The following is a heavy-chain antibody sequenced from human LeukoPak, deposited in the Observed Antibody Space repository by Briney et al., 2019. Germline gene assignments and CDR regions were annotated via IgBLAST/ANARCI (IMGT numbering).Heavy chain of an antibody. CDR2: IKQDGSEK. CDR3: ARDRDYGEWLVPYFDY. CDR1: GFTFSSYW. J-gene: IGHJ4*02. D-gene: IGHD6-19*01. Sequence: GGSLRLSCAASGFTFSSYWMSWVRQAPGKGLEWVANIKQDGSEKYYVDSVKGRFTISRDNAKNSLYLQMNSLRAEDTAVYYCARDRDYGEWLVPYFDYWGQGTLVTVSS. V-gene: IGHV3-7*01.